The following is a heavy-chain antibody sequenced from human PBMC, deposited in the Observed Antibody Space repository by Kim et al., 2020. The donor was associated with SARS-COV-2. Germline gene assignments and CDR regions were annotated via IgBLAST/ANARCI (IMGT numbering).Heavy chain of an antibody. V-gene: IGHV5-51*01. CDR2: IYPGDSDT. D-gene: IGHD5-12*01. CDR1: GYSFTSYW. J-gene: IGHJ5*02. CDR3: ARDPRWLQSGRRISAGVGWFDP. Sequence: GESLKISCKGSGYSFTSYWIGWVRQMPGKGLEWMGIIYPGDSDTRYSPSFQGQVTISADKSISTAYLQWSSLKASDTAMYYCARDPRWLQSGRRISAGVGWFDPWGQGTLVTVSS.